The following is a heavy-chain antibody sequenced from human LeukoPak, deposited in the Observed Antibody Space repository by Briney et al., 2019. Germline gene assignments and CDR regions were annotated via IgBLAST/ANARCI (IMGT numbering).Heavy chain of an antibody. V-gene: IGHV4-39*07. J-gene: IGHJ6*02. CDR2: IYYSGST. CDR3: ARVVVAATYYYYYGMDV. D-gene: IGHD2-15*01. CDR1: GGSISSSSYY. Sequence: SETLSLTCTVSGGSISSSSYYWGWIRQPPGKGLEWIESIYYSGSTYYNPSLKSRVTISVDTSKNQFSLKLSSVTAADTAVYYCARVVVAATYYYYYGMDVWGQGTTVTVSS.